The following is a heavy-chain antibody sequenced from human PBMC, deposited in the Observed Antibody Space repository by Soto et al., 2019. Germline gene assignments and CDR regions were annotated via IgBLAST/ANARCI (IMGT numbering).Heavy chain of an antibody. D-gene: IGHD3-3*01. Sequence: PWGSLRLSCAASGFTFSSYWMHWVRHAPGKGLVWVSRINSDGSSTSYAASVKGRFTISRDNAKNTLYLQMNSLRAEDTAVYYCASRTRITIFGVVIRDGMDVWGQGTTVTVSS. V-gene: IGHV3-74*01. CDR1: GFTFSSYW. J-gene: IGHJ6*02. CDR2: INSDGSST. CDR3: ASRTRITIFGVVIRDGMDV.